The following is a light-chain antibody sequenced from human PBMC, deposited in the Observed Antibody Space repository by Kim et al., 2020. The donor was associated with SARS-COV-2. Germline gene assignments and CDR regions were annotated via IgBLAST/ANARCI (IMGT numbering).Light chain of an antibody. CDR2: DAS. V-gene: IGKV3-11*01. J-gene: IGKJ1*01. Sequence: EIVLTQSPATLSLSPGERASLSCRASQSVSNSLAWYQHKPGQAPRLLIYDASNRATGIPARFSGSGSGTDFTLTISSLEPEDFAVYYCQQRSNWPWTFGQGTKVDIK. CDR3: QQRSNWPWT. CDR1: QSVSNS.